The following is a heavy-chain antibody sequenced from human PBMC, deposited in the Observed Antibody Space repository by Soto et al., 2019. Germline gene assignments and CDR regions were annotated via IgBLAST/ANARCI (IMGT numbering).Heavy chain of an antibody. Sequence: DVQVVESGGRLVQPGGSLRLSCAASGFPFSPYWLHWARQTPGQGLVWVSRIKVDGSIPNYAGSVKGRVTLSRDNAKNTVYLQMDSLRADDTAVYYCARGARNYDYFDNGGQGTLVTGSS. CDR3: ARGARNYDYFDN. CDR2: IKVDGSIP. V-gene: IGHV3-74*01. CDR1: GFPFSPYW. J-gene: IGHJ4*02. D-gene: IGHD1-7*01.